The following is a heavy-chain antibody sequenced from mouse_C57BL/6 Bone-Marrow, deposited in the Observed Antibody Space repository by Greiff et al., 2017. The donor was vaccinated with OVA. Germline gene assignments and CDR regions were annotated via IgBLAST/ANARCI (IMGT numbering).Heavy chain of an antibody. Sequence: VQLQQSGPELVKPGASVKISCKASGYTFTDYYMNWVMQSHGKSLEWIGAINPNNGGTSYNQKFKGKATLTVDKSSSTAYMELRSLTSEDSAVYYCARRGGYDERCAYWGQGTLVTVSA. D-gene: IGHD2-2*01. CDR2: INPNNGGT. J-gene: IGHJ3*01. CDR3: ARRGGYDERCAY. V-gene: IGHV1-26*01. CDR1: GYTFTDYY.